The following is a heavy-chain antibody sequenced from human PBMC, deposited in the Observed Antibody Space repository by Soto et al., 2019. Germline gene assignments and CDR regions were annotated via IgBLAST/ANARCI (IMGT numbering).Heavy chain of an antibody. CDR2: IGTAGDT. J-gene: IGHJ4*02. V-gene: IGHV3-13*01. Sequence: GGSLRLSCAASGFTFSSYDMHWVRQATGKGLEWVSAIGTAGDTYYPGSVKGRFTISRENAKNSLYLQMNSLRAGDTAVYYCARALPLRLGELSLDFDYWGQGNLVTGSS. CDR1: GFTFSSYD. CDR3: ARALPLRLGELSLDFDY. D-gene: IGHD3-16*02.